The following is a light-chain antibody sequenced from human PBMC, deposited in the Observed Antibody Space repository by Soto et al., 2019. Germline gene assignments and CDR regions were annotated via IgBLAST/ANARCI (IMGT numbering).Light chain of an antibody. CDR3: CSYAGSYTPLYV. Sequence: QSARAQPRSVSGSPGQSVTISCAGTSSDVGGYNYVSWYQQHPGKAPKLMIYDVSKRPSGVPDRFSGSKSGNTASLTISGLQAEDEADYYCCSYAGSYTPLYVFGTGTKVTV. CDR1: SSDVGGYNY. J-gene: IGLJ1*01. V-gene: IGLV2-11*01. CDR2: DVS.